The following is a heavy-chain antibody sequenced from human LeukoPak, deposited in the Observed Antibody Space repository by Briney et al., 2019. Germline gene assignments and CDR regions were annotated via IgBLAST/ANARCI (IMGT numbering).Heavy chain of an antibody. Sequence: GGSLRLSCAASGFTVSNNWMTWVRQAPGKGLEWVASVKKDASEKYYVDSVKGRFTISRDNAKNSLYLQMSSLRVEDTAVYYCARDESGDNDAFDIWGQGTMVTVSS. CDR1: GFTVSNNW. J-gene: IGHJ3*02. CDR3: ARDESGDNDAFDI. CDR2: VKKDASEK. V-gene: IGHV3-7*01. D-gene: IGHD2-21*01.